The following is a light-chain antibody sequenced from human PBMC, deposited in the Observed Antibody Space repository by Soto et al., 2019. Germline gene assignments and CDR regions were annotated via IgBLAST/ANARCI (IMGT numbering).Light chain of an antibody. Sequence: DIHMAQVPSSPCASLEDRVTITCRASQGIINYLAWYQQKPGKAPKLLIYAASTLQSGVTSRFSGSGSGTDFTLTISGLQPEDVATYYCQKYNSAPLSFGGGTKVDI. CDR3: QKYNSAPLS. V-gene: IGKV1-27*01. J-gene: IGKJ4*01. CDR2: AAS. CDR1: QGIINY.